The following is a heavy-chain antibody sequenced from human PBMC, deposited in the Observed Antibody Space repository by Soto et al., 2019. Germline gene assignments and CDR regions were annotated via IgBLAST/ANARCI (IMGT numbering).Heavy chain of an antibody. CDR2: INAGNGNT. CDR3: AKDIRYFDWPLYFDY. V-gene: IGHV1-3*01. D-gene: IGHD3-9*01. CDR1: GYTFTSYA. Sequence: ASVKVSCKASGYTFTSYAMHWVRQAPGQRLEWMGWINAGNGNTKYSQKYQGRVTITRDTSASTAYMELSSLRAEDTAVYYCAKDIRYFDWPLYFDYWGQGTLVTVSS. J-gene: IGHJ4*02.